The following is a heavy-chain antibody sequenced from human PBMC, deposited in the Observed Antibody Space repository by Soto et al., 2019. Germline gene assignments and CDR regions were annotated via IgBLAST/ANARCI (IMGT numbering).Heavy chain of an antibody. Sequence: ASVKVSCKVSGYTLTELSMHWVRQAPGKGLEWMGGFDPEDGETIYAQKFQGRVTMTGDTSTDTAYMELSSLRSEETAVYYGATLPPPICSGGSCYSFVNGYYFDYWGQGTLVTVSS. CDR2: FDPEDGET. D-gene: IGHD2-15*01. V-gene: IGHV1-24*01. CDR1: GYTLTELS. J-gene: IGHJ4*02. CDR3: ATLPPPICSGGSCYSFVNGYYFDY.